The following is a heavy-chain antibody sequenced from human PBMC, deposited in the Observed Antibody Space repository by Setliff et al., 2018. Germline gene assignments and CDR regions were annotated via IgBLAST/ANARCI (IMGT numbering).Heavy chain of an antibody. V-gene: IGHV4-31*03. D-gene: IGHD1-26*01. CDR2: IYYSGST. CDR3: ARDRRLVGARYAMDV. J-gene: IGHJ6*03. CDR1: GGSISSGGYY. Sequence: PSETLSLTCTVSGGSISSGGYYWSWIRQHPGKGLEWIGYIYYSGSTYYNPSLKSRVTISVDTSKNQFSLKLSSVTAADTAVYYCARDRRLVGARYAMDVWGKGTTVTVSS.